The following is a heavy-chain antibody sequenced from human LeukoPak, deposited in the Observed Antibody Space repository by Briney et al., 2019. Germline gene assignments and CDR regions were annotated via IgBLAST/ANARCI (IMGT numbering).Heavy chain of an antibody. CDR2: MSAYNGNT. CDR1: GYTFTSYG. Sequence: ASVKVSCKASGYTFTSYGISWVRQAPGQGLEWMGWMSAYNGNTHYAQKLQGKFTMTTDTSTSTDYMELRSRRSDDTAVYSCARAIAVAGTTMDFQRWGQGTLVTVSS. J-gene: IGHJ1*01. V-gene: IGHV1-18*01. CDR3: ARAIAVAGTTMDFQR. D-gene: IGHD6-19*01.